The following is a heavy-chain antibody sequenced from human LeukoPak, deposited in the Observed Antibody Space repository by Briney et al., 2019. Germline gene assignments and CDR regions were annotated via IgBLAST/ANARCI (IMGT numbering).Heavy chain of an antibody. J-gene: IGHJ6*02. Sequence: GGSLRLSCAASGFTFSSYSMNWVRQAPGKGLEWVSSISSSSYIYYADSVKGRFTISRDNAKNSLYLQMNSLRAEDTAVYYCARDNYGSGSTHYYYYYGMDVWGQGTTVTVSS. CDR1: GFTFSSYS. CDR3: ARDNYGSGSTHYYYYYGMDV. CDR2: ISSSSYI. V-gene: IGHV3-21*01. D-gene: IGHD3-10*01.